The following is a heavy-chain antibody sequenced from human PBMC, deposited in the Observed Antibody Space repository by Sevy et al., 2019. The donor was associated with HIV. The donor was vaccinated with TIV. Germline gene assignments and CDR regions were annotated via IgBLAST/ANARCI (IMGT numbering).Heavy chain of an antibody. CDR3: AKVLHIVVVPAAIDYYYGMDV. D-gene: IGHD2-2*01. Sequence: GGSLRLSCAASGFTFSTYGMHWVRQAPGKGLEWVAFIRFDGSIKYYTDSVKGRLTISRDNSKNTLYLQMNSRRAEDTAVYFCAKVLHIVVVPAAIDYYYGMDVWGQGTTVTGSS. J-gene: IGHJ6*02. CDR2: IRFDGSIK. CDR1: GFTFSTYG. V-gene: IGHV3-30*02.